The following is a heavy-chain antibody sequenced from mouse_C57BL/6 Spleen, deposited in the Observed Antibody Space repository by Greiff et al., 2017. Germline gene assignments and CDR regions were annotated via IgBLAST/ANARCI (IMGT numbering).Heavy chain of an antibody. V-gene: IGHV14-3*01. CDR1: GFTFKNTY. CDR2: IDPANGNT. D-gene: IGHD2-5*01. J-gene: IGHJ4*01. Sequence: VQLQQSVAELVRPGASVKLSCTASGFTFKNTYMHWVKQRPEQGLEWIGRIDPANGNTKYAPKFQGKATITADTSSNTAYLQLSSLTSEDTAIYYWARDYSSYYAMDYWGQGTSVTVSS. CDR3: ARDYSSYYAMDY.